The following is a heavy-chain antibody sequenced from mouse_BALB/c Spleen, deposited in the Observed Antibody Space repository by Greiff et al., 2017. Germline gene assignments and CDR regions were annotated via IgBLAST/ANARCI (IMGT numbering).Heavy chain of an antibody. CDR1: GYTFTSYW. D-gene: IGHD1-1*01. J-gene: IGHJ2*01. Sequence: QVQLQQSGAELAKPGASVKMSCKASGYTFTSYWMHWVKQRPGQGLEWIGYINPSTGYTEYNQKFKDKATLTADKSSSTAYMQLSSLTSEDSAVYYCARSLLRSDFDYWGQGTTLTVSS. V-gene: IGHV1-7*01. CDR2: INPSTGYT. CDR3: ARSLLRSDFDY.